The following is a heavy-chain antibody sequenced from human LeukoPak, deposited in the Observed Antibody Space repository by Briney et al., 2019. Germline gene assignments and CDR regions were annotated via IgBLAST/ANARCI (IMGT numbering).Heavy chain of an antibody. J-gene: IGHJ4*02. CDR1: GFIFSSYA. D-gene: IGHD1-26*01. Sequence: GGSLRLSCAASGFIFSSYAMHWVRQAPGKGLEWVAVISYDGSNKYYADSVKGRFTISRDNSKNTLYLQMNSLRAEDTAVYYCASSWAYWGQGTLVTVSS. V-gene: IGHV3-30*01. CDR3: ASSWAY. CDR2: ISYDGSNK.